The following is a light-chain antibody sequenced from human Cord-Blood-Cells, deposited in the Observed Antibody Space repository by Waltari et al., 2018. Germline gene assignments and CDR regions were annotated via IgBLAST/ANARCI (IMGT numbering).Light chain of an antibody. Sequence: QSALTQPASVSGSPGQSITISCTGTSSDVGSYNLVSWYQQHPGKAPKLMNYEGSKRRSGVSNRFSGSKSGNTAYLTISGLQAEDEADYYCCSYAGSSTWVFGGGTKLTVL. CDR2: EGS. CDR3: CSYAGSSTWV. J-gene: IGLJ3*02. V-gene: IGLV2-23*01. CDR1: SSDVGSYNL.